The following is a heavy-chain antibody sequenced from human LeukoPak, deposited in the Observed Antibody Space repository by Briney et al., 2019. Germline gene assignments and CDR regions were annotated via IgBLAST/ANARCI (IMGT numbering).Heavy chain of an antibody. Sequence: GGSLRLSCAASGFTFSSYAMHWVRQAPGKGLEWMAVISYDGSNKYYADSVKGRFTTSRDNSKNTLHLQMNSLRAEDTAVYYCAREPVSSSRLDYWGQGTLVTVSS. J-gene: IGHJ4*02. V-gene: IGHV3-30*04. CDR1: GFTFSSYA. D-gene: IGHD6-13*01. CDR2: ISYDGSNK. CDR3: AREPVSSSRLDY.